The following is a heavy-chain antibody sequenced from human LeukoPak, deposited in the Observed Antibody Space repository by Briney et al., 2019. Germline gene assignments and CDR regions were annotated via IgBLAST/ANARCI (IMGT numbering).Heavy chain of an antibody. D-gene: IGHD3-22*01. V-gene: IGHV4-61*02. Sequence: SQTLSLTCTVSGGSISSGSYYWSWIRQPAGKGLEWIGRIYTSGSTNHNPSLKSRVTISVDTSKNQFSLKLSSVTAADTAVYYCASSESGYYSNWFDPWGQGTLVTVSS. J-gene: IGHJ5*02. CDR3: ASSESGYYSNWFDP. CDR1: GGSISSGSYY. CDR2: IYTSGST.